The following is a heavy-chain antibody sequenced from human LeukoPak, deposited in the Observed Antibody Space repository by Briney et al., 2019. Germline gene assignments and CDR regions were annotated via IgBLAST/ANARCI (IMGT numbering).Heavy chain of an antibody. D-gene: IGHD5/OR15-5a*01. CDR3: ASVSNDY. Sequence: SETLSLTCAVYGGSFSGYYWSWIRQPPGKGLEWIGEINHSGSTNYNPSLKSRVTISVDTSKNQFSLKLSSVTAADTAVYYCASVSNDYWGRGTLVTVSS. CDR2: INHSGST. CDR1: GGSFSGYY. J-gene: IGHJ4*02. V-gene: IGHV4-34*01.